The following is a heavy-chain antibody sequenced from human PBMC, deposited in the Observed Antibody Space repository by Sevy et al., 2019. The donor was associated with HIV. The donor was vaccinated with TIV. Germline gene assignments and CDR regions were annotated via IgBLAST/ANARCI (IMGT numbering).Heavy chain of an antibody. J-gene: IGHJ3*02. CDR3: ARGYWEETFDI. CDR2: IYYSGST. CDR1: GGSISSSSYY. Sequence: TLSLTCTVSGGSISSSSYYWGWIRQPPGKGLEWIGCIYYSGSTYYNPSLKSRVTISVDTSKNQFSLKLSSVTAADTAVYYCARGYWEETFDIWGQGTMVTVS. V-gene: IGHV4-39*01. D-gene: IGHD2-8*02.